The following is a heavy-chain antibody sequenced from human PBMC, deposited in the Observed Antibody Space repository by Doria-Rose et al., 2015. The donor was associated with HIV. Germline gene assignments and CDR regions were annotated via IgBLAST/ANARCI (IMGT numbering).Heavy chain of an antibody. Sequence: VQLVESGGGLVRPGGSLRLSCATSGFTFSSHRINWVRQAPGKVLEWVSSISSTSAYISYADSVRGRFTISRDNARSSLYLQMDSLRAEDSAIYYCATGVTLDYWGQGTLVAVSS. V-gene: IGHV3-21*01. CDR1: GFTFSSHR. J-gene: IGHJ4*02. CDR3: ATGVTLDY. CDR2: ISSTSAYI. D-gene: IGHD3-10*01.